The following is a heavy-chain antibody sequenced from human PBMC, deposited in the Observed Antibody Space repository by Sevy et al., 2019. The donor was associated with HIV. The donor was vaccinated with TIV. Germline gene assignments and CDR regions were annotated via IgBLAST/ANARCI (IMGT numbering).Heavy chain of an antibody. Sequence: GWSLRLSCEASGFTFSSYWMSWVRQAPGKGLEWVANIKEDGSVKYYVDSVKGRFTISRDNAKNSVYLQMNSLRAEDTALYYCVRAIGAAGSYWGQGTLVTVSS. D-gene: IGHD6-13*01. CDR3: VRAIGAAGSY. CDR2: IKEDGSVK. J-gene: IGHJ4*02. V-gene: IGHV3-7*01. CDR1: GFTFSSYW.